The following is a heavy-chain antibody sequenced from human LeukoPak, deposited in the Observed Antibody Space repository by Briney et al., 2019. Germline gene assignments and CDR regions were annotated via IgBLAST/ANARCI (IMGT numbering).Heavy chain of an antibody. CDR3: ARDNCDFWSGILDY. V-gene: IGHV3-64*01. J-gene: IGHJ4*02. CDR2: ISSNGGST. Sequence: GGSLRLSCAASGFTFSSYAMHWVRQAPGKGLEYVSAISSNGGSTYYANSVKGRFTISRDNSKNTLYLQMGSLRAEDMAVYYCARDNCDFWSGILDYWGQGTLVTVSS. D-gene: IGHD3-3*01. CDR1: GFTFSSYA.